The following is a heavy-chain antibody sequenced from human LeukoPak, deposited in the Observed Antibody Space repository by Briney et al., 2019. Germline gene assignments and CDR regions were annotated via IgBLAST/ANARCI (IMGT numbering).Heavy chain of an antibody. CDR1: GYIFTNYW. CDR2: IYPGDSDT. D-gene: IGHD1-1*01. Sequence: GESLKISCKGSGYIFTNYWIGWVRQMPGKGLEWMGIIYPGDSDTRYSPSFQGQVTMSADKSIRTAYLKWSSLKASDTAMYYCARRATGMTKWFDPGGQGTLVTVS. V-gene: IGHV5-51*01. J-gene: IGHJ5*02. CDR3: ARRATGMTKWFDP.